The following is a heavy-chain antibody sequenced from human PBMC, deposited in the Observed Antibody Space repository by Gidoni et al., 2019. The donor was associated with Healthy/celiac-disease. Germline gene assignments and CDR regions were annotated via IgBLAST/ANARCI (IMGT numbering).Heavy chain of an antibody. D-gene: IGHD6-13*01. Sequence: QVQLVESGGGVVQPGRSLRLSCAASGFTFSSYGMHWVRQAPGKGLAWVAVIWYDGSNKYYADSVKGRFTISRDNSKNTLYLQMNSLRAEDTAVYYCARATAGYSSSWVGSSQPQNVDPWGQGTLVTVSS. CDR3: ARATAGYSSSWVGSSQPQNVDP. CDR2: IWYDGSNK. V-gene: IGHV3-33*01. CDR1: GFTFSSYG. J-gene: IGHJ5*02.